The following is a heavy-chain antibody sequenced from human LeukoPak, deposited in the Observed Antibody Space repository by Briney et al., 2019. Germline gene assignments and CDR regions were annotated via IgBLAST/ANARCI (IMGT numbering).Heavy chain of an antibody. CDR1: GGSLSSYY. CDR2: IYYSGST. D-gene: IGHD4-17*01. CDR3: ARSRTTVTLSVDY. J-gene: IGHJ4*02. Sequence: SETLSLTCTVSGGSLSSYYWGWIRQPPGKGLEWIGYIYYSGSTNYNPSLKSRVTISVDTSKNQFSLKLSSVTAADTAVYYCARSRTTVTLSVDYWGQGTLVTVSS. V-gene: IGHV4-59*01.